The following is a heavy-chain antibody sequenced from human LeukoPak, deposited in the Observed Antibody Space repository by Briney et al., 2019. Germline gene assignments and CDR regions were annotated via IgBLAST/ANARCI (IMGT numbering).Heavy chain of an antibody. Sequence: EGSLRLSCSASGFTFSRYAIHWVRQAPGKGLEYVSAISNNGGSTYYADSVMGRFTISRDNFKNTLYLQMSSLRTEDTAVYYCVKRGGFEGDVAFDIWGQGTMVTVYS. D-gene: IGHD3-16*01. CDR1: GFTFSRYA. CDR2: ISNNGGST. CDR3: VKRGGFEGDVAFDI. J-gene: IGHJ3*02. V-gene: IGHV3-64D*09.